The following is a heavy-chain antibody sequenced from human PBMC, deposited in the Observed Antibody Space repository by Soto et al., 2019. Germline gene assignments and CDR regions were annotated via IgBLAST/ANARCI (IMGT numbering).Heavy chain of an antibody. Sequence: SETLSLTCTVSSDSINTNYWNWIRQSPDKGLEWIGYIHYTGSTDQNPSLRSRVIISIDTPKNQFSLTLTSVTAADTAVYFCARGRAVSKSFYFDYWGQGMLVTVSS. J-gene: IGHJ4*02. CDR1: SDSINTNY. CDR2: IHYTGST. D-gene: IGHD6-19*01. V-gene: IGHV4-59*01. CDR3: ARGRAVSKSFYFDY.